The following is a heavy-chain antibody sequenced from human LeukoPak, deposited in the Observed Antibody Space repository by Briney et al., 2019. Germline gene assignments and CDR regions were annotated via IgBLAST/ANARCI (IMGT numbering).Heavy chain of an antibody. CDR1: GFTFSSYS. J-gene: IGHJ3*02. CDR2: ISSSSRSTI. D-gene: IGHD1-14*01. Sequence: GGSLRLSCAASGFTFSSYSMNWVRQAPGKGLEWVSYISSSSRSTIYYADSVKGRFTISRDNAKSSLYLQMNSLRAEDTAMYYCAKDTGFKGRRDAFDIWGQGTMVTVSS. V-gene: IGHV3-48*01. CDR3: AKDTGFKGRRDAFDI.